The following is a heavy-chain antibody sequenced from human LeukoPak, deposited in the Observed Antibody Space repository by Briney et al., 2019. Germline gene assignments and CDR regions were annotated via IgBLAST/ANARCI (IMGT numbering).Heavy chain of an antibody. Sequence: SETLSLTCTVSGGSISSSSYYWGWIRQPPGKGLEWIGSIYYSGSTYYNPSLKSRVTISVDTSKNQFSLRLSSVTAADTAVYYCASRAYGEAYFDYWGQGTLVTVSS. CDR1: GGSISSSSYY. CDR2: IYYSGST. J-gene: IGHJ4*02. V-gene: IGHV4-39*07. D-gene: IGHD4-17*01. CDR3: ASRAYGEAYFDY.